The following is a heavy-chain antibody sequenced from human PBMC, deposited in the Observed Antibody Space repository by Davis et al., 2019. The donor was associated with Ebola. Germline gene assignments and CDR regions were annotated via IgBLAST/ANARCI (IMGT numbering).Heavy chain of an antibody. Sequence: SVKVSCKASGGPFSTYAISWVRQAPGQGLEWMGGIIPIFNEINYAQKFKGRITISADGSTSTAYMELSSLRSDDTAVYYCARGGARVVVSALYYYGMDVWGQGTTVTVSS. V-gene: IGHV1-69*13. J-gene: IGHJ6*02. CDR2: IIPIFNEI. D-gene: IGHD2-2*01. CDR3: ARGGARVVVSALYYYGMDV. CDR1: GGPFSTYA.